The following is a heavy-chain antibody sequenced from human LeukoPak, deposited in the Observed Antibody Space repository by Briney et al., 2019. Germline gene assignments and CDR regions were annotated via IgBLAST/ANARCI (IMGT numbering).Heavy chain of an antibody. J-gene: IGHJ4*02. V-gene: IGHV4-59*01. CDR3: ARSVVLYYFDY. CDR2: IYYSGAA. CDR1: GDSMTNYY. D-gene: IGHD2-15*01. Sequence: SETLSLTCSVSGDSMTNYYWSWIRQPPGKGLEWIGYIYYSGAASYNPSLESRVTISEDTSKNQFSLRLSPVTAADTAVYYCARSVVLYYFDYWGQGTLVTVSS.